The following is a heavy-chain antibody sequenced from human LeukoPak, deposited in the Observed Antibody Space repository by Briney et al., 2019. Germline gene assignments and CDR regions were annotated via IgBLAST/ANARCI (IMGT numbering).Heavy chain of an antibody. D-gene: IGHD1-26*01. CDR1: GLSFSSSG. V-gene: IGHV3-48*03. J-gene: IGHJ3*02. CDR2: ISTTGSTI. CDR3: ARSVLVGATGAFDI. Sequence: GGSLRLSCAASGLSFSSSGMNWVRQAPGKGLEWVSYISTTGSTIYYADSVKGRFTISRDNARSSLFLSMSSLRAEDTALYYCARSVLVGATGAFDIWGQGTMVTVS.